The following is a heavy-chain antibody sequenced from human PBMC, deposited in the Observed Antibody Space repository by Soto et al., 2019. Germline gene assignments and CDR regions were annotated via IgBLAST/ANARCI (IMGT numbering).Heavy chain of an antibody. J-gene: IGHJ6*02. CDR2: IWYDGSNK. V-gene: IGHV3-33*01. Sequence: QVQLVESGGGVVQPGRSLRLSCAASGFTFSSYGMHWVRQAPGKGLEWVAVIWYDGSNKYYADSVKGRFTISRDNSKNPLYLQMNSLRAEDTAVYYCSRSRADGSEGIYYYYGMDVWGQGTTVTVSS. D-gene: IGHD3-10*01. CDR1: GFTFSSYG. CDR3: SRSRADGSEGIYYYYGMDV.